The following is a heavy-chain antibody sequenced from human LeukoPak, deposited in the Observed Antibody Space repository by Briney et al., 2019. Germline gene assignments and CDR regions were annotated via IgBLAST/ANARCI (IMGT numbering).Heavy chain of an antibody. CDR2: IYYSGST. CDR1: GGSISSGGYY. Sequence: SQTLSLTCTVSGGSISSGGYYWSWIRQHPGKGLEWIGYIYYSGSTYYNPSLKSRVTISVDTSKKQFSLKLSSVTAADTAVYYGARLSYDSSGYLDYWGQATLVTASS. V-gene: IGHV4-31*03. D-gene: IGHD3-22*01. CDR3: ARLSYDSSGYLDY. J-gene: IGHJ4*02.